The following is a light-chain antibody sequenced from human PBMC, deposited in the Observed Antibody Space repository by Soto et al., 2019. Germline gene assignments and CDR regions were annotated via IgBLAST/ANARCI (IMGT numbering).Light chain of an antibody. CDR3: QIYIRAPALT. J-gene: IGKJ4*01. Sequence: DIQMTQSPSSLSASVGDRVTIACRASQDTSNYLAWYQQKPGKSPKLLIYGASTLQSVVPSRFSGSGSGTEFILTIRSLQPEDVAIYYCQIYIRAPALTFGGRNRE. V-gene: IGKV1-27*01. CDR2: GAS. CDR1: QDTSNY.